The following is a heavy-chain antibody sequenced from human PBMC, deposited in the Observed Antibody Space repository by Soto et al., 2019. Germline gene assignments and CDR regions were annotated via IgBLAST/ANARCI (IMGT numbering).Heavy chain of an antibody. D-gene: IGHD2-15*01. J-gene: IGHJ6*02. CDR3: AKEFGYCSGGSCYDVLGYYYGMDV. V-gene: IGHV3-9*01. CDR2: ISWNSGSI. CDR1: GFTFDDYA. Sequence: PGGSLRLSCAASGFTFDDYAMHWVRQAPGKGLEWVSGISWNSGSIGYADSVKGRFTISRDNAKNSLYLQMNSLRAEDTALYYCAKEFGYCSGGSCYDVLGYYYGMDVWGQGTTVTVSS.